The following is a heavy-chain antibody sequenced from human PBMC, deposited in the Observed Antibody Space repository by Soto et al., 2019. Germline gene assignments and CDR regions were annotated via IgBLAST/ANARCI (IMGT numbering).Heavy chain of an antibody. V-gene: IGHV1-69*01. Sequence: QVQLVQSGAEVKKPGSSVKVSCKASGGTFSSYAISWVRQAPGQGLEWMGGIIPIFGTANYAQKFQGRVTITADESTSTAYMELSSLRSEDTAVYYCARVPPPVEYQPLLVPYFDYWGQGTLVTVSS. J-gene: IGHJ4*02. CDR3: ARVPPPVEYQPLLVPYFDY. CDR2: IIPIFGTA. CDR1: GGTFSSYA. D-gene: IGHD2-2*01.